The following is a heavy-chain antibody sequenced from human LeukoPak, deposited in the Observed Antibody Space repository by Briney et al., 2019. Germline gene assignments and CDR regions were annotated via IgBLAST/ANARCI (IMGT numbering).Heavy chain of an antibody. CDR3: AKDLNWAPPHY. CDR1: GFTPKNYA. D-gene: IGHD3-16*01. J-gene: IGHJ4*02. Sequence: GGSLRLSPVASGFTPKNYAMTSVRRAPGKRFIRVSTFSRGATSYGDSVKGRFIISRDKSKNSVNLQMNSLRAEDSGVDDCAKDLNWAPPHYWGQGTLVTVSS. CDR2: FSRGAT. V-gene: IGHV3-23*01.